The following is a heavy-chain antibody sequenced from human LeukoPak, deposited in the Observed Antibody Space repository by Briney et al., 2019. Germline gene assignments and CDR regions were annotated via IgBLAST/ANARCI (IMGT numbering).Heavy chain of an antibody. J-gene: IGHJ4*02. D-gene: IGHD3-10*01. V-gene: IGHV4-30-4*01. CDR3: ARAGGTMVRGVIYFDY. CDR2: IYYSGST. Sequence: SETLSLTCTVSGGSISSGDYYWSWIRQPPGKGLEWIGYIYYSGSTYYNPSLKSRVTISVDTSKNQFSLKLSSVTAADTAVYYCARAGGTMVRGVIYFDYWGQGTLVIVSS. CDR1: GGSISSGDYY.